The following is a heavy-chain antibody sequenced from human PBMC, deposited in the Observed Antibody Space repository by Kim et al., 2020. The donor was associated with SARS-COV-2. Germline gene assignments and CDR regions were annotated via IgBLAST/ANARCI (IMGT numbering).Heavy chain of an antibody. J-gene: IGHJ1*01. V-gene: IGHV3-15*01. CDR3: TTDRSRVWCTD. Sequence: GGSLRLSCAASGFTFSNSGMSWVRQAPGKGLEWVGRISSKSGGVTTDDAAHVKCTITIARDDSYNTLYLQMNSVKTEDTAVCVCTTDRSRVWCTDWCQG. CDR2: ISSKSGGVTT. CDR1: GFTFSNSG. D-gene: IGHD2-8*01.